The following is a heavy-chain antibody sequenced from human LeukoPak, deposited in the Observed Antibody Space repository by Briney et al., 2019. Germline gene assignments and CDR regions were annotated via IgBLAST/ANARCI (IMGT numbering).Heavy chain of an antibody. Sequence: ASVKVSCKASGYTFTNYAIHWVRQAPGQSLEWMGQINGGLENTKYSQRFLGRVTITRDISANTAYMELSSLTSEDTAVYYCTRSTKVVSRIFDYWGQGTLVTVSS. CDR2: INGGLENT. V-gene: IGHV1-3*01. CDR3: TRSTKVVSRIFDY. J-gene: IGHJ4*02. CDR1: GYTFTNYA. D-gene: IGHD4-23*01.